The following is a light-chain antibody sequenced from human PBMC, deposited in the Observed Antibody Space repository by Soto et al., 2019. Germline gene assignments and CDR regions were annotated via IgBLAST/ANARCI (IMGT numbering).Light chain of an antibody. CDR2: DAS. Sequence: EIVLTQSPATLSLSPGERATLSCRASQSVSSSLGWYQQKPGQAPRLLIYDASNRATGIPTRFSGSGSGTDFTLTISSLEPEDFAFYYCKQRSDWPRTFGQGTKLEIK. V-gene: IGKV3-11*01. CDR3: KQRSDWPRT. CDR1: QSVSSS. J-gene: IGKJ2*01.